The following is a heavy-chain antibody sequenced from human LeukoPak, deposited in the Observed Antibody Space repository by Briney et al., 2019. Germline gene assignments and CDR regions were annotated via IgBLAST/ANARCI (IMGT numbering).Heavy chain of an antibody. V-gene: IGHV4-34*01. CDR1: GGSFSGYY. CDR2: INDIGNT. Sequence: SETLSLTCAVYGGSFSGYYWSWIRQPPGKGLEWNGEINDIGNTNYDPSLRSRVTISVDTSKNQSSLSLTSATAADTAVYFCARLGSVGYYNYQYMDIWGNGTTVTVSS. J-gene: IGHJ6*03. D-gene: IGHD3-10*01. CDR3: ARLGSVGYYNYQYMDI.